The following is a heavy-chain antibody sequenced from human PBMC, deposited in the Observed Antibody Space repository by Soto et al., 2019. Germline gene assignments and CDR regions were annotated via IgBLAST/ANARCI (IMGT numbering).Heavy chain of an antibody. V-gene: IGHV3-53*01. D-gene: IGHD6-19*01. J-gene: IGHJ4*02. CDR3: AKERSSGWSLAY. CDR2: IYSGGST. Sequence: GGSLRLSCAASGFTVSSNYMSWVRQAPGKGLEWVSVIYSGGSTYYADSVKGRFTISRDKSKNTLYLQMNSLKAEDTAVFYCAKERSSGWSLAYWGQGTLVTASS. CDR1: GFTVSSNY.